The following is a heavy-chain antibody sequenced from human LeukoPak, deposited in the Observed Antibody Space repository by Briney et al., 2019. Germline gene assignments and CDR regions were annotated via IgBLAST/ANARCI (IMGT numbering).Heavy chain of an antibody. D-gene: IGHD3-22*01. CDR2: IYYSGST. CDR1: GGSISSYY. Sequence: SETLSLTCTVSGGSISSYYWSWIRQPPGKGLEWIGYIYYSGSTNYNPSLKSRVTISVDTSKSQFSLKLSSVTAADTAVYYCARATYYYDSSGYYSGYYYYYMDVWGKGTTVTVSS. V-gene: IGHV4-59*01. CDR3: ARATYYYDSSGYYSGYYYYYMDV. J-gene: IGHJ6*03.